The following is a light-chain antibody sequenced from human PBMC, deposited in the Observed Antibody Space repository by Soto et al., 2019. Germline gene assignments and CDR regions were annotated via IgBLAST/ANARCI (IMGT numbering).Light chain of an antibody. J-gene: IGLJ2*01. CDR2: DVS. Sequence: QSALTQPASVSGSPGQSITISCTGTSSDVGGYNYVSWYQQHPGKAPKLIIYDVSKRPSGVSNRFSGSKSGNTASLSISGLQAEDEAEYYCSSYTSSSTPLFGGGTKVTVL. V-gene: IGLV2-14*01. CDR1: SSDVGGYNY. CDR3: SSYTSSSTPL.